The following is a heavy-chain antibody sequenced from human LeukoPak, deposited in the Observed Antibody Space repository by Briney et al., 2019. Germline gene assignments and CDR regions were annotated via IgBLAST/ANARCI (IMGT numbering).Heavy chain of an antibody. Sequence: TSETLSLTCTVSGGSVSSTSYYWGWIRQPPGKGLEWIGNIYYSGSTSYNPSPKSRVTISVDTSRNQFSLKLTSVTAADTAVYYCAREGSGAGQDYWGQGTLVTVSS. CDR3: AREGSGAGQDY. D-gene: IGHD1-26*01. J-gene: IGHJ4*02. CDR2: IYYSGST. V-gene: IGHV4-39*02. CDR1: GGSVSSTSYY.